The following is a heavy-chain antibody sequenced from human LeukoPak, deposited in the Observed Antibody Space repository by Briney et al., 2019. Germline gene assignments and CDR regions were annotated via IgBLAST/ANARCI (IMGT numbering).Heavy chain of an antibody. CDR3: ARVLRTMVWGEVSNWFDP. D-gene: IGHD3-10*01. CDR2: ISAYNGNT. CDR1: GYTFTSYG. J-gene: IGHJ5*02. V-gene: IGHV1-18*01. Sequence: ASVKVSCKASGYTFTSYGISWVRQAPGQGLEWMGWISAYNGNTNYAQKLQGRVTMTTDTSTSTAYMELRSLRSDDTAVYYCARVLRTMVWGEVSNWFDPWGQGTLVTVSS.